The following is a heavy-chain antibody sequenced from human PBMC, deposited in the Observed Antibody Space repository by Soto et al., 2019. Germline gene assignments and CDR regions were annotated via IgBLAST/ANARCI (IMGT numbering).Heavy chain of an antibody. V-gene: IGHV1-18*01. J-gene: IGHJ5*02. CDR2: ISAYNGNT. Sequence: QVQLVQSGAEVKKPGASVKVSCKASGYTFTSYGISWVRQAPGQGLEWMGWISAYNGNTNYAQKLQGRVTMTTDTSTSTAYMERRSLRSDDTAVYYCARFPGSYNWNYERSRWFDPWGQGTLVTVSS. D-gene: IGHD1-7*01. CDR1: GYTFTSYG. CDR3: ARFPGSYNWNYERSRWFDP.